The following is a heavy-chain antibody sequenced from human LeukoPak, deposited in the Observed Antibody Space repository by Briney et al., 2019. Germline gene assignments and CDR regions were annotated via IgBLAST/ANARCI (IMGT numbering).Heavy chain of an antibody. D-gene: IGHD2-2*01. CDR3: ARERCSSTSCHLYYYYYGMDV. Sequence: GGSLRLSCSASGFVFTIYTMYWVRQAPGKGLEWVAVISYDGSNKYYADSVKGRFTISRDNSKNTLYLQMNSLRAEDTAVYYCARERCSSTSCHLYYYYYGMDVWGQGTTVTVS. J-gene: IGHJ6*02. V-gene: IGHV3-30*04. CDR2: ISYDGSNK. CDR1: GFVFTIYT.